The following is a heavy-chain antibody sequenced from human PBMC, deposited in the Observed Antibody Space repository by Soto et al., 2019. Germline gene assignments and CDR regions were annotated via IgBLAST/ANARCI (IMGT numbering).Heavy chain of an antibody. CDR1: GFTFSSYG. CDR2: IWYDGSNK. Sequence: QVQLVESGGGVVQPGRSLRLSCAASGFTFSSYGMHWVRQAPGKGLEWVAVIWYDGSNKYYADYVKGRFTISRDNSKNTLYLQMNSLRAEDTAVYYCARAPQYYDILTGSTNWYFDLWGRGTLVTVSS. CDR3: ARAPQYYDILTGSTNWYFDL. J-gene: IGHJ2*01. V-gene: IGHV3-33*01. D-gene: IGHD3-9*01.